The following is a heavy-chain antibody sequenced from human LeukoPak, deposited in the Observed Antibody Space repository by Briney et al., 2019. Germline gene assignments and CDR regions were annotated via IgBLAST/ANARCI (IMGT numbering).Heavy chain of an antibody. V-gene: IGHV4-4*07. J-gene: IGHJ6*02. CDR2: IYTSGST. Sequence: PSETLSLTCTVSGGSISSYYWTWIRPPAGEGPEWNGRIYTSGSTNYNPSLKSRVTMSVDTSKNQFSLKLSSVTAADTAVYYCARDGTMVRGVIPLYGMDVWGQGTTVTVSS. CDR1: GGSISSYY. CDR3: ARDGTMVRGVIPLYGMDV. D-gene: IGHD3-10*01.